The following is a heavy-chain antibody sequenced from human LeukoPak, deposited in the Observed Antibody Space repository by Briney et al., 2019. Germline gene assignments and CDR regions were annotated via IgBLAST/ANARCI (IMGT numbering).Heavy chain of an antibody. CDR1: GGTFSSYA. J-gene: IGHJ3*02. Sequence: SVKVSGKASGGTFSSYAISWVRQAPGQGLEWMGGIIPIFGTANYAQKFQGRVTITADESTSTAYMELSSLRSEDTAVYYCARRQGGYCSSTSCYLAFDIWGQGTMVTVSS. CDR2: IIPIFGTA. D-gene: IGHD2-2*01. V-gene: IGHV1-69*01. CDR3: ARRQGGYCSSTSCYLAFDI.